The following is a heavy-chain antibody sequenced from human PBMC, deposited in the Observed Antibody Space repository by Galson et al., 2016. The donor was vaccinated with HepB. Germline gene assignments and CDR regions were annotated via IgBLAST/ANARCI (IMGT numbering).Heavy chain of an antibody. V-gene: IGHV3-33*01. CDR3: ARDVGWGAPKFYFDS. J-gene: IGHJ4*02. D-gene: IGHD3-16*01. Sequence: SLRLSCAASGFTFSNYAMHWVRQAPGKGLEWVAIVWNDGTNKHYADSVKGRFTISRDNSKNTLSLQMNSLRDDDSALYYCARDVGWGAPKFYFDSWGQGTLVTVSS. CDR2: VWNDGTNK. CDR1: GFTFSNYA.